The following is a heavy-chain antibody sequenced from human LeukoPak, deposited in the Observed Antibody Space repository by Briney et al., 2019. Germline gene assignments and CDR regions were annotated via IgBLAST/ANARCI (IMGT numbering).Heavy chain of an antibody. J-gene: IGHJ4*02. CDR3: ARVKGGYGRRTYYFDY. D-gene: IGHD5-18*01. CDR2: INYSGST. CDR1: GGSITSRSNY. V-gene: IGHV4-39*07. Sequence: SETLSLTCTVSGGSITSRSNYWGWIRQPPGKGLEWIGSINYSGSTYYNPSLKSRVTISVDTSKNQFSLKLISVTAADTAVYYCARVKGGYGRRTYYFDYWGQGTLVTVSS.